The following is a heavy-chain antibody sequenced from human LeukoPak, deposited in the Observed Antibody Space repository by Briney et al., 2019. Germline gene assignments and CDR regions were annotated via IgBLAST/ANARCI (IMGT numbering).Heavy chain of an antibody. CDR2: IKQDGSEK. CDR1: GFTFSSYG. CDR3: ARVSRKWELNFDY. Sequence: GGSLRLSCAASGFTFSSYGMHWVRQAPGKGLEWVANIKQDGSEKYYVDSVKGRFTISRDNAKNSLYLQMNSLRAEDTAVYYCARVSRKWELNFDYWGQGTLVTVSS. J-gene: IGHJ4*02. D-gene: IGHD1-26*01. V-gene: IGHV3-7*01.